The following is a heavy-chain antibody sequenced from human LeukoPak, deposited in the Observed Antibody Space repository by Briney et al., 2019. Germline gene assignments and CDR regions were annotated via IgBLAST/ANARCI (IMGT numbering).Heavy chain of an antibody. D-gene: IGHD3-22*01. CDR3: AKGPYPEDNTDLEDSTGDFDY. V-gene: IGHV3-33*06. CDR2: IWYDGSNK. J-gene: IGHJ4*02. CDR1: GFTFSSYG. Sequence: PGGSLRLSCAASGFTFSSYGMYWVRQAPGKGLEWVADIWYDGSNKHYEDSVKGRFTISRDNSKNTLYLQMNSLRAEDTAVYYCAKGPYPEDNTDLEDSTGDFDYWGQGTLLSVSS.